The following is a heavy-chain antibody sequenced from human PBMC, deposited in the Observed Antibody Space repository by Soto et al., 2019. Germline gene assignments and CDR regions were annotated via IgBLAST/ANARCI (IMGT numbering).Heavy chain of an antibody. J-gene: IGHJ5*02. V-gene: IGHV4-30-2*01. D-gene: IGHD6-13*01. CDR3: ARENVAAAANWFDP. Sequence: KTSETLSLTCAVSGGSISSGGYSWSWIRQPPGKGLGWIGYIYHSGSTYYNPSLKSRATISVDRSKNQFSLKLSSVTAADTAVYYCARENVAAAANWFDPWGQGTLVTVSS. CDR2: IYHSGST. CDR1: GGSISSGGYS.